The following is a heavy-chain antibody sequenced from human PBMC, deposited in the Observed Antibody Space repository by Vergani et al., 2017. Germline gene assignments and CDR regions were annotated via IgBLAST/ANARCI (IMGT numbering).Heavy chain of an antibody. J-gene: IGHJ6*02. CDR2: ISGSGGST. D-gene: IGHD3-10*01. Sequence: EVQLLESGGGLVQPGGSLRLSCAASGFTFSSYAMSWVRQAPGKGLEWVSAISGSGGSTYYADSVKGRFTISRDNSKNSLYLQMNSLRAEDTAVYYCAREGSYYYGMDVWGQGTTVTVSS. CDR3: AREGSYYYGMDV. CDR1: GFTFSSYA. V-gene: IGHV3-23*01.